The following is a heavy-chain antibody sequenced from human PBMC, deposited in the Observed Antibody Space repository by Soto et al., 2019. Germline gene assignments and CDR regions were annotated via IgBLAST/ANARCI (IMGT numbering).Heavy chain of an antibody. Sequence: QVQLVESGGGVVQPGRSLRLSCAASGFTFSSYGMHWVRQAPGKGLEWVAVISYDGSNKYYADSVKGRFTISRDNSKNTLYLQMNSLRAEDTAVYYCAKGRGSRYDILTGNWFDPWGQGTLVTVSS. D-gene: IGHD3-9*01. CDR2: ISYDGSNK. J-gene: IGHJ5*02. V-gene: IGHV3-30*18. CDR1: GFTFSSYG. CDR3: AKGRGSRYDILTGNWFDP.